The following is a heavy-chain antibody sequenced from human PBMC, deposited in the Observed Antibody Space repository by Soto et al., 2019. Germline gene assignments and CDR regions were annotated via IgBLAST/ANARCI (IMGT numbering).Heavy chain of an antibody. CDR3: ARESISPNYYYYGMDV. CDR2: IIPLLNTP. Sequence: QVQLVQSGAEVKKPGSSVKVSCRASGGTFSSYAVSWVRQAPGQGLEWMGVIIPLLNTPKYVQKFQGRVTITADASATTAYMELSSLRSEDTAGYYCARESISPNYYYYGMDVWGQGTTVTVSS. D-gene: IGHD2-21*01. CDR1: GGTFSSYA. J-gene: IGHJ6*02. V-gene: IGHV1-69*01.